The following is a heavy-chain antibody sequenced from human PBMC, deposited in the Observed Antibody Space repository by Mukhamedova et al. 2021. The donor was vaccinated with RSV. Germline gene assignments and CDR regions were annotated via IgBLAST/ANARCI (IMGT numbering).Heavy chain of an antibody. V-gene: IGHV1-2*02. CDR3: ARSVPGEGFDF. CDR2: INPKTGNT. D-gene: IGHD7-27*01. Sequence: APGQGLEWMGWINPKTGNTNYALKFEGGVTMTRATSLSTAYMELTSLKFDDTAVFYCARSVPGEGFDFWGQGTLVSVSS. J-gene: IGHJ4*02.